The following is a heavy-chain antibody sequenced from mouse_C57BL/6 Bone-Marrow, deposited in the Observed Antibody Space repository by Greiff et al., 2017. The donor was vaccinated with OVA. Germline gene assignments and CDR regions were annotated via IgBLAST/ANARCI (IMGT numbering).Heavy chain of an antibody. CDR3: ARSDYGSSYAMDY. V-gene: IGHV1-82*01. D-gene: IGHD1-1*01. Sequence: QVQLQQSGPELVKPGASVKISCKASGYAFSSSWMNWVKQRPGKGLEWIGRIYPGDGDTNYNGKFKGKATLTADKSSSTAYMQLSSRTSEDSAVYFCARSDYGSSYAMDYWGQGTSVTVSS. CDR2: IYPGDGDT. J-gene: IGHJ4*01. CDR1: GYAFSSSW.